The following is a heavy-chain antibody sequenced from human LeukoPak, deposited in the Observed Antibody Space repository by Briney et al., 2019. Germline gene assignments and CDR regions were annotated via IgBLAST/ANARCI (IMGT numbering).Heavy chain of an antibody. D-gene: IGHD6-6*01. CDR3: ARIGYSSSSFDY. Sequence: PGGSLRLSCAASGFTFSSYGMHWVRQAPGKGLEWVANIKQDGSVKYYVDSVKGRFTISRDNARNSQYLQMNSLRPEDTAVYYCARIGYSSSSFDYWGQGTLVTVSS. V-gene: IGHV3-7*01. CDR2: IKQDGSVK. J-gene: IGHJ4*02. CDR1: GFTFSSYG.